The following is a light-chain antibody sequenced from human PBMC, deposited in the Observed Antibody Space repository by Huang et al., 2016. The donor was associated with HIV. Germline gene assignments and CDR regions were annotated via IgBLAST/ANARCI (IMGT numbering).Light chain of an antibody. J-gene: IGKJ4*01. CDR1: QDITNY. V-gene: IGKV1-33*01. CDR3: QQFDNLFT. CDR2: DAS. Sequence: DIQMTQSPSSLSASVGDRVTITCQASQDITNYLNWYQKKPRKGPKLLIYDASNLEKGVPSRFSGSGSGTNFTFTIRSLQPEDIATYYCQQFDNLFTFGGGTKVEIK.